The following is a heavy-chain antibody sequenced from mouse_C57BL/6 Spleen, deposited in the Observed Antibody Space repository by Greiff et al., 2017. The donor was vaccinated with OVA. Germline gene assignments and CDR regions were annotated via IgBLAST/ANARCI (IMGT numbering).Heavy chain of an antibody. CDR2: IHPNSGST. CDR3: ARGRPYYVDY. Sequence: VQLQQSGAELVKPGASVKLSCKASGYTFTNYWMHWVKQRPGQGLEWIGMIHPNSGSTSYNEKFKSKATLTVDKSSSTAYMQLRSLTSEDSAVYYCARGRPYYVDYWGQGTTLTVSS. J-gene: IGHJ2*01. CDR1: GYTFTNYW. V-gene: IGHV1-64*01.